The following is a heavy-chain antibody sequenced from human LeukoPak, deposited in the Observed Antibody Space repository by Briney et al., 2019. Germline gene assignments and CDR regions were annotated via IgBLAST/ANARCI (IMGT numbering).Heavy chain of an antibody. J-gene: IGHJ6*03. CDR3: ARDAPYYDSSGYQNYYYYYMDV. V-gene: IGHV4-61*02. D-gene: IGHD3-22*01. CDR1: GGSISSGSYY. CDR2: IYTSGST. Sequence: SQTLSLTCTVSGGSISSGSYYWSWIRQPAGKGLEWIGRIYTSGSTNYNPSLKSRLTISVDTSKNQFSLKLSSVTAADTAVYYCARDAPYYDSSGYQNYYYYYMDVWGKGTTVTVSS.